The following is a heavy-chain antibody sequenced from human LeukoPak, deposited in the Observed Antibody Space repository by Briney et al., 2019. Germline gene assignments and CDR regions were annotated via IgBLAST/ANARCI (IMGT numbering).Heavy chain of an antibody. CDR3: ARDRGDIAAHPRNYFDY. D-gene: IGHD6-6*01. Sequence: GGSLRLSCAASGFTFSSYGMHWVRQAPGKGLEWVAVISYDGSNEYYADSVKGRFAISRDNSKNTLYLQMNSLRAEDTAVYYCARDRGDIAAHPRNYFDYWGQGTLVTVSS. CDR2: ISYDGSNE. J-gene: IGHJ4*02. V-gene: IGHV3-30*03. CDR1: GFTFSSYG.